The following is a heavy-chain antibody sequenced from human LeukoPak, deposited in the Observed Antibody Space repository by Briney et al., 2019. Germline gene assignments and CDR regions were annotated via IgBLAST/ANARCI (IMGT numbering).Heavy chain of an antibody. CDR2: ISSGSSTI. CDR1: GFSFSSYS. J-gene: IGHJ6*02. V-gene: IGHV3-48*02. CDR3: ARDRGGEWPYYYYGMDV. Sequence: GGSLRLSCAASGFSFSSYSMNWVRQAPGKGLEWASYISSGSSTIYYADSVKGRFTISRDNAKNSLYLQMNSLRDEDTAVYYCARDRGGEWPYYYYGMDVWGQGTTVTVSS. D-gene: IGHD3-16*01.